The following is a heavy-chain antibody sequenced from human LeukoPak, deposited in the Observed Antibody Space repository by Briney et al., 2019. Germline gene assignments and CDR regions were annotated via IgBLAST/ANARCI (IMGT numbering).Heavy chain of an antibody. CDR3: ARDWFAENWFDP. Sequence: PGGSLRLSCAASGFTVSSNYMSWVRQAPGKGLEWVSVIYSGGSTYYADSVKGRFTISRDNSKNTLYLQMNSLRAEDTAVYYCARDWFAENWFDPWGQGTLVTVSS. CDR1: GFTVSSNY. J-gene: IGHJ5*02. D-gene: IGHD3-10*01. CDR2: IYSGGST. V-gene: IGHV3-66*01.